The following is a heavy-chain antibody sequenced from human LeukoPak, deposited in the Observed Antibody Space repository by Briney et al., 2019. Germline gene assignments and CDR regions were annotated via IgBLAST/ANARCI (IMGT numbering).Heavy chain of an antibody. J-gene: IGHJ6*04. D-gene: IGHD5-24*01. CDR1: GDSISDNKW. V-gene: IGHV4-4*02. CDR3: AKADAYNMDV. Sequence: PSGTLSLTCAVFGDSISDNKWWSWVRQPPGKGLEWIGAIFSSVVTNYNPSLKSRVTRLIDKSENQFSLRLSSVTAADTAIYDCAKADAYNMDVWGKGTTVTVSS. CDR2: IFSSVVT.